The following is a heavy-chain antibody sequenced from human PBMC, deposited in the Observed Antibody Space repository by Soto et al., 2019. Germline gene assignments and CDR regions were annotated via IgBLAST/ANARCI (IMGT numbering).Heavy chain of an antibody. D-gene: IGHD2-21*01. CDR1: GFTFSSYS. J-gene: IGHJ6*02. Sequence: GGSLRLSCAASGFTFSSYSMNWVRQAPGKGLEWVSYISSSSSTIYYADSVKGRFTISRDNAKNSLYLQMNSLRDEDTAVYYCARYSVRITQEYYYYYGMDVWGQGTTVTVSS. CDR3: ARYSVRITQEYYYYYGMDV. CDR2: ISSSSSTI. V-gene: IGHV3-48*02.